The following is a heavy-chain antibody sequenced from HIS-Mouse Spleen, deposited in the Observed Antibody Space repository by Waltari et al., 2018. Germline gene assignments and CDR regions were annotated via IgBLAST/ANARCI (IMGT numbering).Heavy chain of an antibody. V-gene: IGHV4-34*01. CDR2: IKHSGST. D-gene: IGHD6-6*01. CDR1: GGSFSGYY. Sequence: QVQLQQWGAGLLKPSETLSLTCAVYGGSFSGYYWSWIRQPPGKGLEWIGEIKHSGSTNYNPSLKSRVTISVDTSKNQFSLKRSSVTAADTAVYYCARGLAARFDYWGQGTLVTVSS. J-gene: IGHJ4*02. CDR3: ARGLAARFDY.